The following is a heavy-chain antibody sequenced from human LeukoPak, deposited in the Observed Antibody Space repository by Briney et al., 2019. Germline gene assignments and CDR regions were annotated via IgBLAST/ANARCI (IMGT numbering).Heavy chain of an antibody. CDR3: ARVDVGLEWLPRRIYYYYMDV. J-gene: IGHJ6*03. CDR1: GFTFSSHW. D-gene: IGHD3-3*01. V-gene: IGHV3-74*01. CDR2: INSDGSST. Sequence: AGGSLRLSCAASGFTFSSHWMYWVRQAPGKGLVWVSHINSDGSSTNYADSVKGRFTISRDSAKNTLYLQMNSLRAEDTAVYYCARVDVGLEWLPRRIYYYYMDVWGKGTTVTVSS.